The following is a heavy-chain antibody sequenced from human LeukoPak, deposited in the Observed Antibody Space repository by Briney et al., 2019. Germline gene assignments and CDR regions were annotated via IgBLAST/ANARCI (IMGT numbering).Heavy chain of an antibody. J-gene: IGHJ3*02. V-gene: IGHV4-39*07. CDR3: ARALGAFDI. CDR2: IYYSGST. Sequence: PSETLSLTCTVSGGSISSSSYYWGWIRQPPGKGLEWIGSIYYSGSTYYNPSLKSRVTISVDTSKNQFSLRLSSVTAADTAVYYCARALGAFDIWGQGTMVTVSS. CDR1: GGSISSSSYY.